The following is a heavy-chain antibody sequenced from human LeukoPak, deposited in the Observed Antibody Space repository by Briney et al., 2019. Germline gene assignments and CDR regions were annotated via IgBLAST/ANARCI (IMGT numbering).Heavy chain of an antibody. CDR1: GYSISSGYY. CDR3: AREFTQDAFDI. Sequence: PSETLSLTCTVSGYSISSGYYWGWIRQPPGKGLEWIGSIYHSGSTYYNPSLKSRVTIAIATSKNQFSLKLSSVTAADTAVYYCAREFTQDAFDIWGQGTMVTVSS. J-gene: IGHJ3*02. V-gene: IGHV4-38-2*02. D-gene: IGHD2-15*01. CDR2: IYHSGST.